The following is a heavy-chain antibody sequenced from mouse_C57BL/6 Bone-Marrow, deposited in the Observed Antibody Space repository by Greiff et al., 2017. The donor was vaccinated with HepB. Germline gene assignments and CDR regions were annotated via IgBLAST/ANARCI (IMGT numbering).Heavy chain of an antibody. V-gene: IGHV1-26*01. CDR3: ARSDYYDFMDY. CDR2: INPNNGGT. Sequence: EVKLQQSGPELVKPGASVKISCKASGYTFTDYYMNWVKQSHGKSLEWIGDINPNNGGTSYNQKFKGKATLTVDKSSSTAYMELRSLTSEDSAVYYCARSDYYDFMDYWGQGTSVTVSS. CDR1: GYTFTDYY. D-gene: IGHD2-4*01. J-gene: IGHJ4*01.